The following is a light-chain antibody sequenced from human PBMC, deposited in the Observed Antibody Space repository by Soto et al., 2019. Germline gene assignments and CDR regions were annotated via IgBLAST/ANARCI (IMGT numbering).Light chain of an antibody. CDR3: SSYTSSSTL. CDR1: ISDVGGYNY. Sequence: QSVLTQPASVSGSPGQSITISCTGTISDVGGYNYVSWYQQHPGKAPKLMIYEVSNRPSGVSNRISGSKSGNTASLTISGLQAEDEDDYYCSSYTSSSTLFGGGTKVTVL. CDR2: EVS. J-gene: IGLJ2*01. V-gene: IGLV2-14*01.